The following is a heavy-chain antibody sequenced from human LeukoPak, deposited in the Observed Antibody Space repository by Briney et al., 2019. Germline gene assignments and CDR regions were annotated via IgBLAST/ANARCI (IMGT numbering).Heavy chain of an antibody. J-gene: IGHJ5*02. D-gene: IGHD3-3*01. Sequence: PSETLSLTCAVSGGSISSSSYYWGWIRQPPGKGLEWIGSIYYSGSTYYKPSLKSRVTISVDTSKNQFSLKLSSVTAADTAVYYCAREPPQSLLADFWSGSPFDPWGQGTLVTVSS. CDR1: GGSISSSSYY. CDR3: AREPPQSLLADFWSGSPFDP. V-gene: IGHV4-39*07. CDR2: IYYSGST.